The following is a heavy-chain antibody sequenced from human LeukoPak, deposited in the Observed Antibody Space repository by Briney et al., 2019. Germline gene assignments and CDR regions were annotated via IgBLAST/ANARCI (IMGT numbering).Heavy chain of an antibody. Sequence: SETLSLTCTVSGGSISSSSYYWGWIRQPPGKGLEWIGSIYYSGSTYYNPSLKSRVTISVDTSKNHFSVKLSSVTAADTAVYYCARHEEGATPSFYYYYMDVWGKGTTVTISS. D-gene: IGHD1-26*01. CDR3: ARHEEGATPSFYYYYMDV. CDR1: GGSISSSSYY. V-gene: IGHV4-39*01. J-gene: IGHJ6*03. CDR2: IYYSGST.